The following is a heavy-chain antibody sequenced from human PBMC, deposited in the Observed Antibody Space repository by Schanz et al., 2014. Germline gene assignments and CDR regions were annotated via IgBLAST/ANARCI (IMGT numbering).Heavy chain of an antibody. Sequence: EVQLLESGGGLVQPGGSLRLSCAVSGFTVSSNHMNWVRQVPGKGLEWLSYIATSSSTRHYADSVKGRVTISRDNAKNSVSLQMRRLRVEDTAVYYCASGVHVSSLQKGLQFWGRGTLVIVSS. J-gene: IGHJ1*01. CDR2: IATSSSTR. CDR3: ASGVHVSSLQKGLQF. CDR1: GFTVSSNH. D-gene: IGHD3-10*01. V-gene: IGHV3-48*01.